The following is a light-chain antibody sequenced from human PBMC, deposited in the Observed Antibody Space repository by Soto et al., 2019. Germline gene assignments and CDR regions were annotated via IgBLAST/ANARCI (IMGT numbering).Light chain of an antibody. CDR2: KAS. J-gene: IGKJ3*01. Sequence: DIQMTQSPSTLSASVGDRVTITCRASQNIDSWLAWYQQRPGKAPNLLIYKASTLESGVPSRFSGSGSGTEFTLTISSLQPDDFATYYCQQYDNYPFTFGPGTKVDI. CDR1: QNIDSW. V-gene: IGKV1-5*03. CDR3: QQYDNYPFT.